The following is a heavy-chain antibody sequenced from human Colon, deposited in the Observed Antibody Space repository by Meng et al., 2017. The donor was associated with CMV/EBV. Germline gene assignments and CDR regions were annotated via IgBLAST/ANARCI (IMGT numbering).Heavy chain of an antibody. V-gene: IGHV1-69*10. CDR2: ILPVLDTS. CDR1: GGTFSTNA. D-gene: IGHD4/OR15-4a*01. J-gene: IGHJ6*02. CDR3: ARARGGANHFYYGLDV. Sequence: SVKVSCKASGGTFSTNAITWVRQAPGQGLEWMGGILPVLDTSNYAQRFQGRVTITADKSTSTAYMELTALTSDYTAVYYCARARGGANHFYYGLDVWGHGTTVTVSS.